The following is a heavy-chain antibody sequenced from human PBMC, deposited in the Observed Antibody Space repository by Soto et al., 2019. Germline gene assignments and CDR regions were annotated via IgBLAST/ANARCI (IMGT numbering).Heavy chain of an antibody. J-gene: IGHJ4*02. CDR1: GFTVSSSY. Sequence: EVQLVESGGDLIQPGGSLRLSCAASGFTVSSSYMTWVRQVPGRGLEWVSIIYSNGNTYYADPVRGRFTISRDNSKNSLYLQMNSLRTEDTAIYYCARAVGYNGNYIDYWGQGTLVTVSS. CDR3: ARAVGYNGNYIDY. CDR2: IYSNGNT. D-gene: IGHD1-26*01. V-gene: IGHV3-53*01.